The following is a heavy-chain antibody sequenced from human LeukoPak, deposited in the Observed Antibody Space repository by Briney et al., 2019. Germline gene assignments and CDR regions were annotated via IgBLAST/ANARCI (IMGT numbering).Heavy chain of an antibody. D-gene: IGHD2-2*01. V-gene: IGHV5-10-1*01. CDR3: ARNAGGTLTL. J-gene: IGHJ4*02. CDR2: IDPSDSYN. Sequence: GESLKIPCTGSVYTFTDHWISCVRRMPGKALEWMGRIDPSDSYNQYTPSLQGHVTISTDKSISTAYLQWSSLKASDTAIYYCARNAGGTLTLWGQGTLVTVSS. CDR1: VYTFTDHW.